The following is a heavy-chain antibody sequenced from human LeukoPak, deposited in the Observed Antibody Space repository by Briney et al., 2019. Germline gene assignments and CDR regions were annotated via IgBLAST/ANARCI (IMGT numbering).Heavy chain of an antibody. V-gene: IGHV3-21*01. J-gene: IGHJ6*02. CDR3: AREDFGVVTVYYGMDV. CDR2: ISSSSSYI. D-gene: IGHD3-3*01. Sequence: GGSLRLSCAASGLGFSSYAMSWVRQAPGKGLEWVSSISSSSSYIYYADSVKGRFTISRDNAKNSLYLQMNSLRAEDTAVYYCAREDFGVVTVYYGMDVWGQGTTVTVSS. CDR1: GLGFSSYA.